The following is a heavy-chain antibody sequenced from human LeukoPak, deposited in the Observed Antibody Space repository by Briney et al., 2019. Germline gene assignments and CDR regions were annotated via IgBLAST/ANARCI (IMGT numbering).Heavy chain of an antibody. CDR3: VRHRQWLLFPDY. CDR1: GDSISINYN. J-gene: IGHJ4*02. V-gene: IGHV4-39*01. D-gene: IGHD6-19*01. CDR2: IFYSGGT. Sequence: EPSETLSLTCTVSGDSISINYNWGWIRQPPGKGLEWIGSIFYSGGTFYSPSLKSRVTISVDTSKNQFSLKLSSMTAADTAVYYCVRHRQWLLFPDYWGQGTLVTVSS.